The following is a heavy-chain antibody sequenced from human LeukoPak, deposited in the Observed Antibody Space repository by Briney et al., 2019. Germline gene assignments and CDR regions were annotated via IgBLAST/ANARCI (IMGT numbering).Heavy chain of an antibody. V-gene: IGHV3-33*08. Sequence: GGSLRLSCSASGFTFSSYAMHWVRQAPGKGLEWVALIWYDGSNKYYADSVKGRFTISRDNSKNTLYLQMNSLRAEDTAVYYCAGSYYNVFDYWGQGTLVTVSS. J-gene: IGHJ4*02. CDR3: AGSYYNVFDY. CDR2: IWYDGSNK. D-gene: IGHD3-10*01. CDR1: GFTFSSYA.